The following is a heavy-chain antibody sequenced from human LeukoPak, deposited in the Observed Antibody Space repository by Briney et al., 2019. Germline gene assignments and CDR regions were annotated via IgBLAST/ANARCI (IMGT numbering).Heavy chain of an antibody. V-gene: IGHV4-30-2*01. J-gene: IGHJ6*02. CDR3: ARLKLYSSSWYEYYYYYGMDV. CDR2: IYHGGST. D-gene: IGHD6-13*01. CDR1: GGSISSGGYS. Sequence: SQTLSLTCAVSGGSISSGGYSWSWIRQPPGKGLEWIGYIYHGGSTYYNPSLKSRVTISVDRSKNQFSLKLSSVTAADTAVYYCARLKLYSSSWYEYYYYYGMDVWGQGTTVTVSS.